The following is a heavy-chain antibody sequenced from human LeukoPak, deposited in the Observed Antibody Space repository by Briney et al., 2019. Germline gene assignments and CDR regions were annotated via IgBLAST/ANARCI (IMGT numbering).Heavy chain of an antibody. Sequence: PSETLSLTCSVSGDSVRSYYCIWIRQSPGKGLDWIGHINYNGGNSLSPSLKSRGTLSVDTSKSQFSLRLRSVTAADTAVYYCARSKSDWSFIDYWGQGILVSASS. V-gene: IGHV4-59*02. CDR2: INYNGGN. D-gene: IGHD2-21*02. J-gene: IGHJ4*02. CDR1: GDSVRSYY. CDR3: ARSKSDWSFIDY.